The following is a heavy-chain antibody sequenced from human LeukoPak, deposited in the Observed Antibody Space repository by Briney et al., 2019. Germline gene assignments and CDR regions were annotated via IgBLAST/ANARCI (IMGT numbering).Heavy chain of an antibody. D-gene: IGHD3-3*01. CDR3: ARGLSSQYYDFSSGYHYYFHY. CDR2: INHSGST. V-gene: IGHV4-39*07. CDR1: GGSISSGSYY. Sequence: PSEALSLTCTVSGGSISSGSYYWSWIRQPPGKGLEWIGEINHSGSTNYNPSLKSRVTMSVDTSKNQFSLKLSSVTAADTAVYYCARGLSSQYYDFSSGYHYYFHYWDQGTLVTVSS. J-gene: IGHJ4*02.